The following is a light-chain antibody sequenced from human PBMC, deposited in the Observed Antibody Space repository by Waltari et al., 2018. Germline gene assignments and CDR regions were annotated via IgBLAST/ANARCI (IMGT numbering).Light chain of an antibody. CDR3: QQYYSIPYT. CDR1: QSVLYSSNNKNY. J-gene: IGKJ2*01. V-gene: IGKV4-1*01. CDR2: WAS. Sequence: DIVMTQSSDSLAVSLGERATINCKSSQSVLYSSNNKNYLTWYQQKPGQPPKLLIYWASTRESGVPDRFSGSASGTDFTLTISSLQAEDVAVYYCQQYYSIPYTFGQGTKLEIK.